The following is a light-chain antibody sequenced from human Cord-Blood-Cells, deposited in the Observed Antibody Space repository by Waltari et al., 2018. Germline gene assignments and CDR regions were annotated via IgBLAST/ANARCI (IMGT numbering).Light chain of an antibody. Sequence: QSALTQPASVPGSPGQSITIPCTGTSSDVGGYNYVSWYQQHPGKAPKLMIYEVSKRPSGVSNLFAGSKSGNTASLTISGLQAEDEADYYCSSYTSSSTVVFGGGTKLTVL. V-gene: IGLV2-14*01. CDR2: EVS. CDR1: SSDVGGYNY. J-gene: IGLJ2*01. CDR3: SSYTSSSTVV.